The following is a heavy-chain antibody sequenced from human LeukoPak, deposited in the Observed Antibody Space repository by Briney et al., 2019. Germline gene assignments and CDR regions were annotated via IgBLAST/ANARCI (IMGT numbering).Heavy chain of an antibody. CDR3: ARDRSSWEDNYYYYGMDV. D-gene: IGHD6-13*01. Sequence: SLRLSSAASCFTFSDYYMSCIRQAAGKGLELVSYISSSGSNRYYADSVKGRFTIYRDNAKNSLYLQMNSLRAEDTAVYYCARDRSSWEDNYYYYGMDVWGQGTTVTVSS. J-gene: IGHJ6*02. V-gene: IGHV3-11*01. CDR2: ISSSGSNR. CDR1: CFTFSDYY.